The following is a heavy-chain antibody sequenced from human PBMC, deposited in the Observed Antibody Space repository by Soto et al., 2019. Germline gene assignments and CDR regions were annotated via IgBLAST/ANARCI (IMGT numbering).Heavy chain of an antibody. CDR2: IWYDGSNK. CDR3: ARDGRTSNYVDDY. Sequence: PGGSLRLSCAASGFTFSSYGMHWVRQAPGKGLEWVAVIWYDGSNKYYADSVKGRFTISRDSSKNTLYLQMNSLRAEDTAVYYCARDGRTSNYVDDYWGQGTLVTVSS. J-gene: IGHJ4*02. CDR1: GFTFSSYG. D-gene: IGHD4-17*01. V-gene: IGHV3-33*01.